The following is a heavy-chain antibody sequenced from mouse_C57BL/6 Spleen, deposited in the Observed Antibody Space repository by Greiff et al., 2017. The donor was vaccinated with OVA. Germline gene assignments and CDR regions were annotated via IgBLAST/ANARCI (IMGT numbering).Heavy chain of an antibody. CDR1: GFPITSGYY. D-gene: IGHD2-12*01. Sequence: VKLVESGPGLVKPSQSLFLTCSITGFPITSGYYWIWIRQSPGKPLEWMGYITHSGETFYNPSLQSPISITRETSKNQFFLQLNSVTTEDTAMYYCAGDDDGGAWFAYWGQGTLVTVSA. V-gene: IGHV12-3*01. CDR3: AGDDDGGAWFAY. CDR2: ITHSGET. J-gene: IGHJ3*01.